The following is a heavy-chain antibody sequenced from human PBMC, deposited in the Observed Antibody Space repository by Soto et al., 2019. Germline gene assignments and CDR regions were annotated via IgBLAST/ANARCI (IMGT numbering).Heavy chain of an antibody. CDR1: GGTFSSYA. J-gene: IGHJ6*02. CDR2: IIPIFGTA. D-gene: IGHD2-21*02. CDR3: ASTAEDYYYYYGMDV. Sequence: SVKVSCKASGGTFSSYAISWERQAPGQGLEWMGGIIPIFGTASYAQKFQGRVTITADKSTSTAYMELSSLRSEDTAVYYCASTAEDYYYYYGMDVWGQGTTVTVSS. V-gene: IGHV1-69*06.